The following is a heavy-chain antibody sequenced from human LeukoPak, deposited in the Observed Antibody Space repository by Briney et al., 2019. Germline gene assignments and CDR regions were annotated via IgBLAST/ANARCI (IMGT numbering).Heavy chain of an antibody. CDR1: GGSISSYY. Sequence: PSETLSLTCTVSGGSISSYYWSWIRQPAGKGLEWIGRIYSSGSTNYNPSLISRVTMSVDTSKNQFSLKLSSVTAADTAVYYCAREWGQPLNSFVYWGQGTLVTVSS. CDR3: AREWGQPLNSFVY. D-gene: IGHD1-26*01. CDR2: IYSSGST. J-gene: IGHJ4*02. V-gene: IGHV4-4*07.